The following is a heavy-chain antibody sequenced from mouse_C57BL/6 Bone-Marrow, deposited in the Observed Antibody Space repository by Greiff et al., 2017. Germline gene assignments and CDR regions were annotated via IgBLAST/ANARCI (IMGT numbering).Heavy chain of an antibody. CDR2: INPNNGGT. J-gene: IGHJ3*01. Sequence: VQLQQSGPELVKPGASVKIPCKASGYTFTDYKMDWVKQSHGKSLEWIGDINPNNGGTIYNQKFKGKATLTVDKSSSTAYMELRSLTSEDTAVYYCARPLIYYGNYVGFAYWGQGTLVTVSA. V-gene: IGHV1-18*01. D-gene: IGHD2-1*01. CDR1: GYTFTDYK. CDR3: ARPLIYYGNYVGFAY.